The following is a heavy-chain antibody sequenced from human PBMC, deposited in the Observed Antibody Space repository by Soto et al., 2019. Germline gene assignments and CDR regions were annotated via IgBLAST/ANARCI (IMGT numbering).Heavy chain of an antibody. Sequence: EVQLLESGGGLVQPGGSLRLSCAASGFTLSNFAMSWVRQAPGKGLEWVSGVSGYGGSTYYADAVKGRFTISRDSSKNTLYLQMNSLRAEDTAVYYCAKEGYDSTGYYALEDYWGQGTLVTVSS. J-gene: IGHJ4*02. CDR3: AKEGYDSTGYYALEDY. D-gene: IGHD3-22*01. CDR2: VSGYGGST. V-gene: IGHV3-23*01. CDR1: GFTLSNFA.